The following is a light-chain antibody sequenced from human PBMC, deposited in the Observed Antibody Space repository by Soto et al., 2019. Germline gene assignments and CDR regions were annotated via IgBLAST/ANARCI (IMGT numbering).Light chain of an antibody. Sequence: DIQMTQSPSSLSASVGDRVTITCRASQSINNYLSWYQQKPGKAPNLLIFGASTLQSGVPSRFSGSGSGTDFNLTISSLQPEDFATDYYLHRYRTPHTFGRGTKVEIK. J-gene: IGKJ4*02. V-gene: IGKV1-39*01. CDR1: QSINNY. CDR3: LHRYRTPHT. CDR2: GAS.